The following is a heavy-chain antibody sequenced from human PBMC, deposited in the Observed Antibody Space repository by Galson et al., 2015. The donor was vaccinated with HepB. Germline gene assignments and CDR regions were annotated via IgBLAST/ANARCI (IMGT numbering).Heavy chain of an antibody. CDR1: GFTFSTYW. D-gene: IGHD5-12*01. Sequence: SLRLSCAASGFTFSTYWMSWVRQAPGKGLEWVANIKQDGSEKYYVDSVKGRFTISRDNAKNSLYPQMNSLRAEDTAVYYCARDSWIPSGVGPFDYWGQGTLVTISS. V-gene: IGHV3-7*03. CDR3: ARDSWIPSGVGPFDY. CDR2: IKQDGSEK. J-gene: IGHJ4*02.